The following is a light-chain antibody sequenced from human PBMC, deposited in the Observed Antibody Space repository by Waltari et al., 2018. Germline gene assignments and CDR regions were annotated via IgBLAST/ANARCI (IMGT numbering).Light chain of an antibody. V-gene: IGKV1-9*01. Sequence: IQLTQSPSSLSASVGARVTLHCQASQGISNYLAWYQQKPGKAPKLQIYAASTLQRGVPSRFSGSGSGTDFTLTISSLQPEDFATYYCQQLNSYQWTFGQGTKVEIK. CDR1: QGISNY. CDR2: AAS. CDR3: QQLNSYQWT. J-gene: IGKJ1*01.